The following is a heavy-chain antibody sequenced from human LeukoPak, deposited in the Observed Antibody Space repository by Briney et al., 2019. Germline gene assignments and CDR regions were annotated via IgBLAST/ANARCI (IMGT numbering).Heavy chain of an antibody. V-gene: IGHV1-46*01. CDR2: INPSGGST. CDR1: GYTFTSYY. J-gene: IGHJ5*02. D-gene: IGHD3-10*01. Sequence: ASVKVSCKASGYTFTSYYMHWVRQAPGQGLEWMGIINPSGGSTSYAQKFQGRVTMTRDMSTSTVYMELSSLRSEDTAVYYCARGSPTVRGVIITPYRRFDPWGQGTLVTVSS. CDR3: ARGSPTVRGVIITPYRRFDP.